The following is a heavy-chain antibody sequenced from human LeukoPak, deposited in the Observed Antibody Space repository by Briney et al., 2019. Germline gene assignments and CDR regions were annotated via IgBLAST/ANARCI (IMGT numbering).Heavy chain of an antibody. V-gene: IGHV4-61*01. CDR2: IYYSGST. D-gene: IGHD3-16*02. CDR1: GGSISSSSYY. CDR3: ARGGGGDYVWGSYRYNWFDP. Sequence: SETLSLTCTVSGGSISSSSYYWSWIRQPPGKGLEWIGYIYYSGSTNYNPSLKSRVTISVDTSKNQFSLKLSSVTAADTAVYYCARGGGGDYVWGSYRYNWFDPWGQGTLVTVSS. J-gene: IGHJ5*02.